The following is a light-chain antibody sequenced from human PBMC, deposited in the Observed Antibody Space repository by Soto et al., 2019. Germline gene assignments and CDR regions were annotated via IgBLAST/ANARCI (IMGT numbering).Light chain of an antibody. J-gene: IGKJ1*01. CDR1: QSVSSN. Sequence: RVMTQSPATLSVSPGERATLSCRASQSVSSNLAWYQQKPGQAPRLLIYGASTRATGIPARFSGSGSGTEFTLTISSLQSEDFAVYYCQQYNNWPGTFGHGTKVDI. CDR2: GAS. CDR3: QQYNNWPGT. V-gene: IGKV3-15*01.